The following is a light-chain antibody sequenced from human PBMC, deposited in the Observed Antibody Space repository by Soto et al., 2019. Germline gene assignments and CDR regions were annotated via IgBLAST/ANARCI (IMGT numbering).Light chain of an antibody. J-gene: IGKJ1*01. CDR1: QNVAKK. CDR3: QQYDLFRT. CDR2: DVS. V-gene: IGKV1-5*01. Sequence: ILMTQSPSTQSASFGDRFTITCRASQNVAKKVDWYEQKPGKATKLLIFDVSTLQTGVPSRFSGSGSGTEIYLSINSLQADAFATYYSQQYDLFRTYGQGTRVQIK.